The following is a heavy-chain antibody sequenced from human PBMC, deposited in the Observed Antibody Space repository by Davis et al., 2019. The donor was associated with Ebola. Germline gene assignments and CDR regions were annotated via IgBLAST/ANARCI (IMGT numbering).Heavy chain of an antibody. D-gene: IGHD2-2*02. CDR2: INPNSGGT. CDR3: ARVEYQLLYHSYYYGMDV. CDR1: GYTFTGYY. J-gene: IGHJ6*02. Sequence: ASVKVSCKASGYTFTGYYMHWVRQAPGQGLEWMGWINPNSGGTTYAQKFQGRVTMTRDTSISTAYMELSRLRSDDTAVYYCARVEYQLLYHSYYYGMDVWGQGTTVTVSS. V-gene: IGHV1-2*02.